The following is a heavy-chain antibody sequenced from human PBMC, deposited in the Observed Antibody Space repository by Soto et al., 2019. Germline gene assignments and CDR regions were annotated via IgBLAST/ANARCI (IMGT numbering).Heavy chain of an antibody. CDR3: ASGYCSGGSCYSAYFDY. V-gene: IGHV4-30-2*01. D-gene: IGHD2-15*01. Sequence: TLSLTCAVSGGSISSGGYSWSWIRQPPGKGLEWVGYIYHSGSTYYNPSLKSRVTISVDRSKNQFSLKLSSVTAADTAVYYCASGYCSGGSCYSAYFDYWGQGTLVTVSS. CDR2: IYHSGST. CDR1: GGSISSGGYS. J-gene: IGHJ4*02.